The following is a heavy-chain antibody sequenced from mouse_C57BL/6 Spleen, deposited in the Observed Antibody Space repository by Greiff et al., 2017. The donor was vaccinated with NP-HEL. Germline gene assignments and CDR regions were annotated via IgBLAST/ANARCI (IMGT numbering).Heavy chain of an antibody. V-gene: IGHV1-61*01. Sequence: QVQLQQPGAELVRPGSSVKLSCKASGYTFTSYWMDWVKQRPGQGLEWIGNIYPSDSETHYNQKFKDKATLTVDKSSSTAYMQLSSLTSEDSAVYYCARLDGSSYGYWGRGTTLTVSS. CDR2: IYPSDSET. CDR3: ARLDGSSYGY. D-gene: IGHD1-1*01. CDR1: GYTFTSYW. J-gene: IGHJ2*01.